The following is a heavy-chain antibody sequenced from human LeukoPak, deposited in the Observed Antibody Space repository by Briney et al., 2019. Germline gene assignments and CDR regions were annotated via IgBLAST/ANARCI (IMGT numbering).Heavy chain of an antibody. CDR1: GFTFSSYA. J-gene: IGHJ4*02. Sequence: GGSLRLSCAASGFTFSSYAMSWVRQALGKGLQWVSTITGTTHYADSVRGRFTISRDNSKNTLYLQMNSLRAEDTAVYYCAKDRATVTTTSFDFWGQGTLVTVSS. D-gene: IGHD4-11*01. V-gene: IGHV3-23*01. CDR3: AKDRATVTTTSFDF. CDR2: ITGTT.